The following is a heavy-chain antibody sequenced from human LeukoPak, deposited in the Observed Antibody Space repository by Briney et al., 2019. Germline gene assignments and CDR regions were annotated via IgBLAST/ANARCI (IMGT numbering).Heavy chain of an antibody. J-gene: IGHJ4*02. CDR3: ARVPNSSGWYATY. Sequence: GGSLRLSCAASGFTFSNYWMHWVRQAPGKGLLWVSRINSDGSTTSYADSVKGRFTISRDNAKNTLYLQMNSLRAEDTAVYYCARVPNSSGWYATYWGQGTLVTVSS. D-gene: IGHD6-19*01. V-gene: IGHV3-74*01. CDR1: GFTFSNYW. CDR2: INSDGSTT.